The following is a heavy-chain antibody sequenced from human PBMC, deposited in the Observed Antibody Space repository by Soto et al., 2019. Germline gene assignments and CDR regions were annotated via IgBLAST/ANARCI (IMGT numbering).Heavy chain of an antibody. V-gene: IGHV1-18*01. CDR3: ARDWKGAEGFDP. CDR2: IGADNGDT. CDR1: GYTFSTYG. D-gene: IGHD1-1*01. Sequence: ASVKVSCKASGYTFSTYGFSWVRQAPGQGLEWMGWIGADNGDTNYAQNFQGRVTMTTDTSTTTSYMELRSLTSDGTAVYFCARDWKGAEGFDPWGQGTLVTVSS. J-gene: IGHJ5*02.